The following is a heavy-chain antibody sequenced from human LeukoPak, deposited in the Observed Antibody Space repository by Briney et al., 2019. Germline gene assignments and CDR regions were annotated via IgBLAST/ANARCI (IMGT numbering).Heavy chain of an antibody. CDR2: ISSGSTI. V-gene: IGHV3-48*03. CDR3: ARESIAVAGAPFNY. D-gene: IGHD6-19*01. Sequence: GGSLRLSCAASGFTFSSYEMNWVRQAPGKGLEWVSYISSGSTIYDADSVKGRFTISRDNAKNSLYLQMNSLRAEDTAVYYCARESIAVAGAPFNYWGQGTLVTVSS. J-gene: IGHJ4*02. CDR1: GFTFSSYE.